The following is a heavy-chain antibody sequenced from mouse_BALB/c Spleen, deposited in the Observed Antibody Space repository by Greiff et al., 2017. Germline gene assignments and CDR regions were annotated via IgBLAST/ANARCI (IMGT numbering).Heavy chain of an antibody. Sequence: QVQLQQSGPELVKPGASVKMSCKASGYTFTSYYIHWVKQRPGQGLEWIGWIYPGDGSTKYNEKFKGKTTLTADKSSSTAYMLLSSLTSEDSAIYFCARNSLLRPYFDYWGQGTTLTVSS. V-gene: IGHV1S56*01. CDR3: ARNSLLRPYFDY. D-gene: IGHD1-2*01. CDR2: IYPGDGST. CDR1: GYTFTSYY. J-gene: IGHJ2*01.